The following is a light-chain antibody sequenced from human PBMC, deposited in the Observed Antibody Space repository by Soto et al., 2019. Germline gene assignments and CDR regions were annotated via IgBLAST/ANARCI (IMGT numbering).Light chain of an antibody. V-gene: IGKV3-15*01. CDR1: QSISDT. Sequence: EIVMTQSPSTLSVSPWGRSTLSFRASQSISDTLAWYQQKPGQAPRLLIYGASTRATGFPARFSGSGSGTDFTLTISSLQSEDFAVYYCQQYNNWPWTFGQGTKVDI. CDR3: QQYNNWPWT. CDR2: GAS. J-gene: IGKJ1*01.